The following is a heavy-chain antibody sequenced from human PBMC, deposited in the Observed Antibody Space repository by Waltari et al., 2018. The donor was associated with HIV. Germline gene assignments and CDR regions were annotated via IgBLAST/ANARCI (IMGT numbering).Heavy chain of an antibody. V-gene: IGHV5-51*01. D-gene: IGHD3-10*02. CDR1: GYSFTSYW. Sequence: EVQLVQSGAEVKKPGESLKISCKGSGYSFTSYWIGWVRQMPGKGLEWMGIIYPGDSDTRYSPSFQGQVTISADKSISTAYLQWSSLKASDTAMYYCARCTLVRGVITPLDYWGQGTLVTVSS. CDR2: IYPGDSDT. J-gene: IGHJ4*02. CDR3: ARCTLVRGVITPLDY.